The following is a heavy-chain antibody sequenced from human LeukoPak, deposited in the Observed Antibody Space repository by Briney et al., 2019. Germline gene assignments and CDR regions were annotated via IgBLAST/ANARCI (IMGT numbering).Heavy chain of an antibody. J-gene: IGHJ4*02. V-gene: IGHV3-30*03. Sequence: GGSLRLSCAASGFTFSSYGMHWVRQAPGKGLEWVAVISYDGSNKYYADSVRGRFTISRDNSKNTLYLQLNSLRSEDTAVYYCVRGLELDYWGQGTLVAVSS. CDR2: ISYDGSNK. CDR1: GFTFSSYG. CDR3: VRGLELDY. D-gene: IGHD1-1*01.